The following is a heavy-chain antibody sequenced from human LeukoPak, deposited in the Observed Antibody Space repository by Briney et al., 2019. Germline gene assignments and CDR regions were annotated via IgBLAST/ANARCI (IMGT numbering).Heavy chain of an antibody. V-gene: IGHV4-39*07. D-gene: IGHD3-3*01. J-gene: IGHJ5*02. CDR1: CGSISSSSYY. Sequence: SETLSLTCTVSCGSISSSSYYWGWIRQPPGKGLEWIGSIYYSGSTYYNPSLKSRVTISVDKSKNQFSLKLSSVTAADTAVYYCASTYYDFWSGYYPYNWFDPWGQGTLVTVSS. CDR3: ASTYYDFWSGYYPYNWFDP. CDR2: IYYSGST.